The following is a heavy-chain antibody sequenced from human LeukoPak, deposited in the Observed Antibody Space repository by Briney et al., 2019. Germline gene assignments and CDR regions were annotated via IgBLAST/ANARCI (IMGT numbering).Heavy chain of an antibody. D-gene: IGHD1-1*01. CDR3: ARVSWFPGTSYYYMDV. CDR2: IYPSGSA. J-gene: IGHJ6*03. Sequence: PSETLSLTCTVSGGSISSGSYYWSWIRQPAGKELEWIGRIYPSGSANYNPSLKSRVTISVDTSKNQFSLKLSSVTAADTAVYYCARVSWFPGTSYYYMDVWGKGTTVTVYS. CDR1: GGSISSGSYY. V-gene: IGHV4-61*02.